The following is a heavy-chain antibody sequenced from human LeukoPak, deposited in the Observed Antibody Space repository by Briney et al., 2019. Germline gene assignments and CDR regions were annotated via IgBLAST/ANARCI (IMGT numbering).Heavy chain of an antibody. J-gene: IGHJ4*02. CDR3: ARYYCSSTNCLYYFDY. Sequence: SETLSLTCAVYGGSFSGYYWSWIRQPPGKGLEWIGEINHSGSTNYNPSLKSRVTISVDTSKNQFSLKLSSVTAADTAVYYCARYYCSSTNCLYYFDYWGQGTLVTVSS. V-gene: IGHV4-34*01. CDR2: INHSGST. CDR1: GGSFSGYY. D-gene: IGHD2-2*01.